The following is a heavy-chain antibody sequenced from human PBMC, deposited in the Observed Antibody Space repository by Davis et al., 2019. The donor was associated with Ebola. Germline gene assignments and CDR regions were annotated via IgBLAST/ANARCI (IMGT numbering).Heavy chain of an antibody. CDR3: TTDVRAPDYYFWSGYYPNGLDV. D-gene: IGHD3/OR15-3a*01. CDR1: GFTFNNAW. Sequence: PGGSLRLSCEASGFTFNNAWMTWVRQAPGKGLEWVGRIKSITDGATTDYAAPVRGRFSISRDESKNMLYLQMDSLKIEDTAVYYCTTDVRAPDYYFWSGYYPNGLDVWGQGATVTVSS. CDR2: IKSITDGATT. V-gene: IGHV3-15*01. J-gene: IGHJ6*02.